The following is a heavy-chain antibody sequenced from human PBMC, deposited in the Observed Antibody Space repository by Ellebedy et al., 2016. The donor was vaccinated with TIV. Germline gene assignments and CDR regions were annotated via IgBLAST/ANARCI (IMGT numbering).Heavy chain of an antibody. Sequence: SETLSLTXTVSGGSISSYYWSWIRQPPGKGLEWIGYIYYSGSTNYNPSLKSRVTISVDTSKNQFSLKLSSVTAADTAVYYCARFQYYYYYGMDVWGQGTTVTVSS. CDR1: GGSISSYY. J-gene: IGHJ6*02. CDR2: IYYSGST. V-gene: IGHV4-59*01. CDR3: ARFQYYYYYGMDV.